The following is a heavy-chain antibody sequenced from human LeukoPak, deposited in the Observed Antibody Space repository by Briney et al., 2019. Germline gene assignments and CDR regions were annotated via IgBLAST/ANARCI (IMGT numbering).Heavy chain of an antibody. D-gene: IGHD6-6*01. J-gene: IGHJ6*02. CDR3: ARPYSSSSYYYGMDV. Sequence: ASVKVSCKASGYTFTGYYMHWVRQAPGQGLEWMGWINPNSGGTNYAQKFQGWVTMTRDTSISTAYMELSSLRSEDTAVYYCARPYSSSSYYYGMDVWGQGTTVTVSS. V-gene: IGHV1-2*04. CDR2: INPNSGGT. CDR1: GYTFTGYY.